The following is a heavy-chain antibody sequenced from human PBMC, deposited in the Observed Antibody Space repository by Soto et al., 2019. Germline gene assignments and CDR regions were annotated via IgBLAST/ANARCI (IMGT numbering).Heavy chain of an antibody. CDR1: GYIFTAYG. J-gene: IGHJ4*02. CDR2: VSTNDDRT. V-gene: IGHV1-18*01. CDR3: ARELNTVSSAYYSFAF. D-gene: IGHD3-22*01. Sequence: QVQLVQSGPEVKMPGASVKVSCKTSGYIFTAYGLAWLRQAPGQRPEWMGWVSTNDDRTNYAQKFQGRVTMTTDRSTTTTSMELRSLRPDDTAVYYCARELNTVSSAYYSFAFWGQGTLVTVSS.